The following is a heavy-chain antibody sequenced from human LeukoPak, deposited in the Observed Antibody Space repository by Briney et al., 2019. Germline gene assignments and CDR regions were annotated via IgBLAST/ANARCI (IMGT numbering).Heavy chain of an antibody. V-gene: IGHV3-48*01. CDR1: GFTFSSYS. CDR3: ARSGSYDY. D-gene: IGHD1-26*01. J-gene: IGHJ4*02. Sequence: PGGSLRLSCVASGFTFSSYSRNWVRQGPGKGLEWVSYISTGSSTIYYADSVKGRFTISRDNAKNSLYLQMNSLRAEDTAVYYCARSGSYDYWGQGTLVTVSS. CDR2: ISTGSSTI.